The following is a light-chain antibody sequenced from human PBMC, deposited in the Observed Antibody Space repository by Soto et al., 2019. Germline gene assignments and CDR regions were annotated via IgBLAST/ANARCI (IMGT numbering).Light chain of an antibody. Sequence: QSALTQPASVSGSPGQSITISCTGTSSDVGGYNYVSWYQQHPGNAPKLMIYDVSYRPSGVSNRFSGSKSGNTASLTISGLQAEDEADYYCSSYTSSSRWVFGTGTKLTVL. CDR1: SSDVGGYNY. V-gene: IGLV2-14*01. CDR3: SSYTSSSRWV. CDR2: DVS. J-gene: IGLJ1*01.